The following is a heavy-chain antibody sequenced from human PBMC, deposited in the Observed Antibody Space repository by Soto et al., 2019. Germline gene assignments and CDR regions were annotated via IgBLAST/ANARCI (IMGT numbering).Heavy chain of an antibody. D-gene: IGHD5-12*01. CDR2: IYYRGNA. CDR3: ARVAGLATISYYFDF. Sequence: QLQLQESGPGLVKPSETLSLTCSVSDDSINSDKYYWGWIRQPPGKGLEWIGSIYYRGNAYFNPSRQTRCTISIDKCKSQGSLKLSPVTAADSAVYFCARVAGLATISYYFDFCGPGALVTVSS. J-gene: IGHJ4*02. V-gene: IGHV4-39*01. CDR1: DDSINSDKYY.